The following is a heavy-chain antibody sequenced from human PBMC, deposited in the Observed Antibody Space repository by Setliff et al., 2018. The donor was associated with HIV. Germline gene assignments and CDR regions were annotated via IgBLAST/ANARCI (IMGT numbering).Heavy chain of an antibody. Sequence: SETLSLTCSVSGGSISRSFYYWGWLRQPPGKGLEWIGSFSYNGRTHYIPSLKSRVTISVDTSKNQFSLKLSSVTAADTAVYYCARVAGAHYFDYWGQGTLVTVSS. V-gene: IGHV4-39*01. D-gene: IGHD1-26*01. CDR3: ARVAGAHYFDY. CDR2: FSYNGRT. CDR1: GGSISRSFYY. J-gene: IGHJ4*02.